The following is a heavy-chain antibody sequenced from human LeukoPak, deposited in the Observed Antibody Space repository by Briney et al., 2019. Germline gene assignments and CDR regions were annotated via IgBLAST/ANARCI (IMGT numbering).Heavy chain of an antibody. J-gene: IGHJ3*02. Sequence: SETLSLTCTVPGGSISSSSYYWGWIRQPPGKGLEWIGSIYYSGSTYYNPSLKSRVTISVDTSKNQFSLKLSSVTAADTAVYYCAGRGVRDYYDSSGYYYGDAFDIWGQGTMVTVSS. CDR1: GGSISSSSYY. V-gene: IGHV4-39*01. CDR3: AGRGVRDYYDSSGYYYGDAFDI. D-gene: IGHD3-22*01. CDR2: IYYSGST.